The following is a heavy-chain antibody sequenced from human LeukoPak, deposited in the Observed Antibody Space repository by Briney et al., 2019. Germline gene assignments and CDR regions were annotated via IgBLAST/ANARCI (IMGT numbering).Heavy chain of an antibody. D-gene: IGHD1-20*01. Sequence: PGGSLRLSCAASGFTFSSYVMHWVRQAPGKGLEWVAVIWYDGSNKYYADSVKGRFTISRDNSKNTLYLQMNSLRAEDTAVYYCARDFGLTGRVDYWGQGTLVTVSS. J-gene: IGHJ4*02. CDR2: IWYDGSNK. V-gene: IGHV3-33*01. CDR1: GFTFSSYV. CDR3: ARDFGLTGRVDY.